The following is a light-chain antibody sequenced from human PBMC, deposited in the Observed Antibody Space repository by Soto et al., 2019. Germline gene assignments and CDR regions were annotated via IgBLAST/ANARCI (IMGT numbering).Light chain of an antibody. CDR3: QQYNSDQIT. Sequence: DIQMTQSPSTLSASVGDRVTITCRASQSISNWLAWYQHKPGKAPKFLIYKASNLESGVPSRFSGSGSGTEFTLTISSLQPDDFATYYCQQYNSDQITFGQGTRLEIK. CDR1: QSISNW. V-gene: IGKV1-5*03. CDR2: KAS. J-gene: IGKJ5*01.